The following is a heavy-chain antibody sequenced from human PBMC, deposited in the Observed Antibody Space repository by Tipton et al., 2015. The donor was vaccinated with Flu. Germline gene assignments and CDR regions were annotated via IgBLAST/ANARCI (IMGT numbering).Heavy chain of an antibody. Sequence: LRLSCSVSGGSVGSPYCWGWVRRPPGKGLEWIGNICPGSPYYNPSLRSRVAISVDTSQNQFSLEVTSVTAADTGVYFCARDRWEYSRGFDSWGQGALVTVSP. J-gene: IGHJ5*01. CDR2: ICPGSP. CDR3: ARDRWEYSRGFDS. CDR1: GGSVGSPYC. D-gene: IGHD6-19*01. V-gene: IGHV4-38-2*02.